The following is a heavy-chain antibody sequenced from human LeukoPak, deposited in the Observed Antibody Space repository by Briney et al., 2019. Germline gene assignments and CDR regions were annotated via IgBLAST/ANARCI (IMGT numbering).Heavy chain of an antibody. D-gene: IGHD3-3*01. CDR1: GFTFDDYA. Sequence: PGGSLRLSCAASGFTFDDYAMHWVRQAPGKGLEWASGISWNSGSIGYADSVKGRFTISRDNAKNSLYLQMNSLRAEDTALYYCAKDAQDYDFWSGSVGMDVWGQGTTVTVSS. J-gene: IGHJ6*02. V-gene: IGHV3-9*01. CDR2: ISWNSGSI. CDR3: AKDAQDYDFWSGSVGMDV.